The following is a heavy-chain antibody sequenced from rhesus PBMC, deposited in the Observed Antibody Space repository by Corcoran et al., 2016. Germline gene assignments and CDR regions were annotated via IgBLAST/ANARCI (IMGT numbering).Heavy chain of an antibody. J-gene: IGHJ6*01. CDR2: ITYSGTP. Sequence: QVQLQESGPGLVKPSETLSLTCAVSGYSISSGYYWSWIRQHPGKGLEWIWNITYSGTPTYHPFLTSRVPISRDTSKNQFSLKLSSVTAADTAVYYCARDYGSSYPLDSWGQGVVVTVSS. CDR1: GYSISSGYY. V-gene: IGHV4-122*02. CDR3: ARDYGSSYPLDS. D-gene: IGHD4-29*01.